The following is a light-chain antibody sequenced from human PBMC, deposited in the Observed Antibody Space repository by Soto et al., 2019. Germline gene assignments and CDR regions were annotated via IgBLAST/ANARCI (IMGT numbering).Light chain of an antibody. V-gene: IGKV3D-20*02. CDR2: GAS. J-gene: IGKJ1*01. CDR3: QQRSDWPWT. Sequence: EIVLTQSPGTLSLSPGEGATLSCRASQSVYVNLAWYQQKPGQSPRLLIYGASTRATDIPDRFSGSGSDTDFALTISRLEPEDFAVYYCQQRSDWPWTFGQGTKVEIK. CDR1: QSVYVN.